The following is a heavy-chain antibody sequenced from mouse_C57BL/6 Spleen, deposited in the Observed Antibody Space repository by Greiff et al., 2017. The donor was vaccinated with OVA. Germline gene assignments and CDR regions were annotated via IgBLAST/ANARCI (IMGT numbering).Heavy chain of an antibody. D-gene: IGHD1-3*01. J-gene: IGHJ4*01. CDR3: ARGFYKDYAMDY. CDR1: GFSLSTSGMG. V-gene: IGHV8-12*01. CDR2: IYWDDDK. Sequence: VKLMESGPGILQSSQTLSLTCSFSGFSLSTSGMGVSWIRQPSGKGLEWLAHIYWDDDKRYNPSLKSRLTISKDTSRNQVFLKITSVDTADTATYYCARGFYKDYAMDYWGQGTSVTVSS.